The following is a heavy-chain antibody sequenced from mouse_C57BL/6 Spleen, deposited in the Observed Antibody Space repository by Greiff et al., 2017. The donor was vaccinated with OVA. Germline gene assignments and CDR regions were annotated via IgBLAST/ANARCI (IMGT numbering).Heavy chain of an antibody. V-gene: IGHV1-72*01. CDR3: ARGGYYSNSAWFAY. D-gene: IGHD2-5*01. CDR1: GYTFTSSW. CDR2: IDPNSGGT. J-gene: IGHJ3*01. Sequence: QVLLQQPGAELVKPGASVKLSCKASGYTFTSSWMHWVQQRPGRGLEWIGRIDPNSGGTKYNEKFTSKATLTVDNPSSTAYRQLSSLTSEDSAVYDCARGGYYSNSAWFAYWGQGTLVTVSA.